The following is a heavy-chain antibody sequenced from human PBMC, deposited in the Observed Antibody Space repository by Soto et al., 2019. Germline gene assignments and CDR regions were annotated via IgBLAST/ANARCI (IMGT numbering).Heavy chain of an antibody. D-gene: IGHD2-21*01. Sequence: SETLSLTCSVTGGSISTYYWSWIRQPPGKGLEWIGYIYHSGNTNYNPSLKSRVTIFVDTSRNQFSLELTSVTAADTAVYYCAREGGGGTIAFDYWGQGTPVTVSS. CDR1: GGSISTYY. CDR2: IYHSGNT. V-gene: IGHV4-59*01. CDR3: AREGGGGTIAFDY. J-gene: IGHJ4*02.